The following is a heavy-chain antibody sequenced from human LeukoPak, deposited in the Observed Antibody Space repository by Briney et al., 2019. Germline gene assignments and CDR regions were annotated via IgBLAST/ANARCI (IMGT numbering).Heavy chain of an antibody. CDR3: ARGVVAAAGRTFDF. Sequence: PSETLSLTCTVSGDSFSYFYWSWIRQPPGKGLEWIGYIYNSGSTSYNPSLKSRVTISLDTSQNQFSQKLSSLTAADTAVYYCARGVVAAAGRTFDFWGQGTLVTVSS. J-gene: IGHJ4*02. CDR2: IYNSGST. V-gene: IGHV4-59*01. CDR1: GDSFSYFY. D-gene: IGHD6-13*01.